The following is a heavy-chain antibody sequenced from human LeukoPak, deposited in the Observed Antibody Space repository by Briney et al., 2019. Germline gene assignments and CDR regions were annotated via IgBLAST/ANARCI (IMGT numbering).Heavy chain of an antibody. CDR1: GFTLSDYY. J-gene: IGHJ6*02. CDR3: ARFEASSGWVYYGMDV. Sequence: PGGSLRLSCAASGFTLSDYYVSWIRQAPGKGLEWVSYISSSGSTIYYADSVKGRFTISRDNAKNSLYLQMNSLRAEDTAVYYCARFEASSGWVYYGMDVWGQGTTVTVSS. D-gene: IGHD6-19*01. CDR2: ISSSGSTI. V-gene: IGHV3-11*01.